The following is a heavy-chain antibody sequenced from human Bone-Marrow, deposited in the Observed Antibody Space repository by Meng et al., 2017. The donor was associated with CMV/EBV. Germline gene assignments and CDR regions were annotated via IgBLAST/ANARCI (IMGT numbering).Heavy chain of an antibody. V-gene: IGHV1-18*01. CDR1: GYTFTSYG. J-gene: IGHJ3*02. CDR3: ARDLNAGYYGSGSYYNADAFDI. D-gene: IGHD3-10*01. Sequence: ASVKVSCKASGYTFTSYGISWVRQAPGQGLEWMGWISAYNGGTNYAQKFQGRVTMTGDTSISTAYMELSRLRSDDTAVYYCARDLNAGYYGSGSYYNADAFDIWGQGTMVTVSS. CDR2: ISAYNGGT.